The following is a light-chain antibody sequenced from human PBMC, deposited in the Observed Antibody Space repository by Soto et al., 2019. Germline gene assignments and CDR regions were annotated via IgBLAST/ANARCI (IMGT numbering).Light chain of an antibody. J-gene: IGKJ5*01. CDR1: QSISSY. V-gene: IGKV1-39*01. CDR3: QQSYSTIT. Sequence: IQMTQSPSSRSASVLDIFTITFRASQSISSYLNWYQQKPGKAPKLLIYAASSLQSGVPSRFSGSGSGTDFTLTISSLQPEDFATYYCQQSYSTITFGQGTRLEIK. CDR2: AAS.